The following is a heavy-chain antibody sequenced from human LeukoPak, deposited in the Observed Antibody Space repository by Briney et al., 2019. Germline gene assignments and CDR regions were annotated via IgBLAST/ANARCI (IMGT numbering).Heavy chain of an antibody. D-gene: IGHD3-22*01. Sequence: AGSLRLSCAASGFTLSRYWMHWVRQAPGKGLVWVSRINSDGSTTTYADSVKGRFTISRDNGKNTLYLQMNSLRAEDTAVYYCARIGYYYDSSGYYSVHFDYWGQGTLVTVSS. J-gene: IGHJ4*02. CDR1: GFTLSRYW. CDR2: INSDGSTT. V-gene: IGHV3-74*01. CDR3: ARIGYYYDSSGYYSVHFDY.